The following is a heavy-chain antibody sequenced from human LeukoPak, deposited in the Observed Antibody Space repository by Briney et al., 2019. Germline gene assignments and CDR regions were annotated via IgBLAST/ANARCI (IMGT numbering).Heavy chain of an antibody. Sequence: GSLHLSCSASGFTFGSHALHWVRQAPGKGLEYVSGLSHNGGNTYYADSVKGRFTISRDNSRNTLYLQTSSLRDADTAVYYCVKNDYGSGGYLELDHWGQGTLVTVSS. J-gene: IGHJ4*02. CDR3: VKNDYGSGGYLELDH. CDR1: GFTFGSHA. CDR2: LSHNGGNT. V-gene: IGHV3-64D*09. D-gene: IGHD3-10*01.